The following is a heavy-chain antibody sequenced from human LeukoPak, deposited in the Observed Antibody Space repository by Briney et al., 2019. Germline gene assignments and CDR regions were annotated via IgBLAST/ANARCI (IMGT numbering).Heavy chain of an antibody. CDR1: GGSISSYY. V-gene: IGHV4-59*12. CDR3: ARERSGSYPPYYFDY. CDR2: VYYSGST. J-gene: IGHJ4*02. Sequence: PSETLSLTCTVSGGSISSYYWSWIRQPPGKGLEWIGYVYYSGSTNYNPSLKSRATISVDTSKNQFSLRLSSVTAADTAVYYCARERSGSYPPYYFDYWGQGALVTVSS. D-gene: IGHD1-26*01.